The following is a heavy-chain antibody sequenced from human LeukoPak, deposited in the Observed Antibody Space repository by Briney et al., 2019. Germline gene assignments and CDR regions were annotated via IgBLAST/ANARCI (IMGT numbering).Heavy chain of an antibody. CDR2: ISSSSSYI. D-gene: IGHD5-24*01. CDR3: ARRRDGYNAFDY. Sequence: GGSLRLSCAASGFTFSSYSMNWVRQAPGKGLEWVSSISSSSSYIYCADSVKGRFTISRDNAKNSLYLQMNSLRAEDTAVYYCARRRDGYNAFDYWGQGTLVTVSS. CDR1: GFTFSSYS. V-gene: IGHV3-21*01. J-gene: IGHJ4*02.